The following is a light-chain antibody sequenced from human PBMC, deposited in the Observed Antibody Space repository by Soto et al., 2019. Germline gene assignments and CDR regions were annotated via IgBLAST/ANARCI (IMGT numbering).Light chain of an antibody. Sequence: QSALTQPPSASGSPGQSVTISCTGTSSDVGGYNYVSWYQQHPAKAPKLMIYEVTNRPSGVSNRFSGSKSGNTASLTISGLQTEDEADYYCSSYTATTTRVVFGGGTKLTVL. CDR1: SSDVGGYNY. CDR2: EVT. J-gene: IGLJ2*01. V-gene: IGLV2-14*01. CDR3: SSYTATTTRVV.